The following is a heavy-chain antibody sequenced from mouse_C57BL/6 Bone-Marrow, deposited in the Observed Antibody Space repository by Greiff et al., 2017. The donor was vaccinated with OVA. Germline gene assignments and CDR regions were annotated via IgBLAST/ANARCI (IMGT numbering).Heavy chain of an antibody. CDR3: ARLDYDYDVGFAY. CDR2: IYPRSGNT. Sequence: VQLQQSGAELARPGASVKLSCKASGYTFTSYGISWVKQRTGQGLEWIGEIYPRSGNTYYNEKFKGKATLTADKSSSTAYMELRSLTSEDSAVYFCARLDYDYDVGFAYWGQGTLVTVSA. D-gene: IGHD2-4*01. V-gene: IGHV1-81*01. CDR1: GYTFTSYG. J-gene: IGHJ3*01.